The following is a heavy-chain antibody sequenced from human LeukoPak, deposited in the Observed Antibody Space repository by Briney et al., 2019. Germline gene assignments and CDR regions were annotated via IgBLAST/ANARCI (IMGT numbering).Heavy chain of an antibody. CDR1: GGSISSYY. D-gene: IGHD3-9*01. CDR3: ARESGFDWLPSPLDY. V-gene: IGHV4-4*08. J-gene: IGHJ4*02. CDR2: IYTSGST. Sequence: SETLSLTCTVSGGSISSYYWSWIRQPPGKGLEWIGRIYTSGSTNYNPSLKSRVTISVDTSKNQFSLKLSSVTAADTAVYYCARESGFDWLPSPLDYWGQGTLVTVSS.